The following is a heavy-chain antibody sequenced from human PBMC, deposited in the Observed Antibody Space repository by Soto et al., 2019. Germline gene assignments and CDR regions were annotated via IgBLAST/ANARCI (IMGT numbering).Heavy chain of an antibody. Sequence: QVQLVQSGAEVKKPGASVKVSCKASGYTFTSYGISWVRQAPGQGLEWMGWISAYNGNTNYAQKLQGRVTMTTDTSTSTAYMELRSLRSDDTAVYSCARVVDNYYDSSGYYYHNWFDPWGQGTLVTVSS. CDR2: ISAYNGNT. J-gene: IGHJ5*02. CDR3: ARVVDNYYDSSGYYYHNWFDP. D-gene: IGHD3-22*01. V-gene: IGHV1-18*01. CDR1: GYTFTSYG.